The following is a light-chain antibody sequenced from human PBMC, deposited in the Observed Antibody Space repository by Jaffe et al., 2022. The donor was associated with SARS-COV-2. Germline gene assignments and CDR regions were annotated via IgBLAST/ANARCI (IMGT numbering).Light chain of an antibody. CDR2: KAS. CDR1: QSIGSW. V-gene: IGKV1-5*03. J-gene: IGKJ2*01. Sequence: DIQMTQSPSTLSASVGDRVTITCRASQSIGSWLAWYQKKPGKAPNLLIYKASSLQSGVPSRFSGSGSGTEFTLTISSLQPDDFATYYCQQYDTYSGNTFGQGTKLEIK. CDR3: QQYDTYSGNT.